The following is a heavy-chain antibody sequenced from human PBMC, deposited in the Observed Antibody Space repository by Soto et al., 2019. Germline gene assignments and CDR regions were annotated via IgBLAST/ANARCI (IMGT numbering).Heavy chain of an antibody. CDR2: ISSSGSTI. V-gene: IGHV3-48*03. J-gene: IGHJ6*02. CDR1: GFTFSSYE. Sequence: EVQLVESGGGLVQPGGSLRLSCAASGFTFSSYEMNWVRQAPGKGLEWVSYISSSGSTIYYADSVKGRFTISRDNAKNSLYLQMNSLRAEDTAVYYCARVLAALGYYYYYGMDVWGQGTTVTVSS. D-gene: IGHD6-6*01. CDR3: ARVLAALGYYYYYGMDV.